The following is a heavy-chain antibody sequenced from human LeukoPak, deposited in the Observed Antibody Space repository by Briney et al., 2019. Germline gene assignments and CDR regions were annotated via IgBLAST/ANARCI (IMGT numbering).Heavy chain of an antibody. CDR2: IKQDGSEK. CDR1: GFTFSSYW. Sequence: QSGGSLRLSCAAPGFTFSSYWMSWVRQAPGKGLEWVANIKQDGSEKYYVDSVKGRFTISRDNAKNSLYLQMNSLRAEDTAVYYCARDRGAMVRGVVDYWGQGTLVTVSS. V-gene: IGHV3-7*01. CDR3: ARDRGAMVRGVVDY. J-gene: IGHJ4*02. D-gene: IGHD3-10*01.